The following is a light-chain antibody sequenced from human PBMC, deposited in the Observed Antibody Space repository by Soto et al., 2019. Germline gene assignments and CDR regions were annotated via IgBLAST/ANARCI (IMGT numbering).Light chain of an antibody. Sequence: QSVLTQPPSASGTPGQRVTISCSGGSSNIGSKTVNWYQHLPATAPKLLIHRNNQRPSGDSDRFSGSKSGTSASLAISGLQSEDEADYYCAVWDDSLNVFVFGGGTKLTVL. CDR3: AVWDDSLNVFV. J-gene: IGLJ3*02. CDR1: SSNIGSKT. CDR2: RNN. V-gene: IGLV1-44*01.